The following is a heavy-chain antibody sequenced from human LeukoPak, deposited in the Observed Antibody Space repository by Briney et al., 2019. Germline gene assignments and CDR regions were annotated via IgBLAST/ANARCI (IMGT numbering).Heavy chain of an antibody. D-gene: IGHD2-8*01. CDR1: GGSISSSSYY. CDR2: IYYSGST. Sequence: SETLSLTCTVSGGSISSSSYYWGWIRQPPGKGLEWIGSIYYSGSTYYNPSLKSRVTISVDTSKNQFSLKLSSVTAADTAVYYCARVADSNGDFDPWGQGTLVTVSS. CDR3: ARVADSNGDFDP. J-gene: IGHJ5*02. V-gene: IGHV4-39*07.